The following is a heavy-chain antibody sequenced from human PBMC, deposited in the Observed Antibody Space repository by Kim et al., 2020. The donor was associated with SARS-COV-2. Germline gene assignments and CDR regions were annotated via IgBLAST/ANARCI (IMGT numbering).Heavy chain of an antibody. V-gene: IGHV1-69*13. CDR1: GGTFSSYA. CDR2: IIPIFGTA. J-gene: IGHJ6*02. Sequence: SVKVSCKASGGTFSSYAISWVRQAPGQGLEWMGGIIPIFGTANYAQKFQGRVTITADESTSTAYMELSSLRSEDTAVYYCARGGWSGGSCSFRPCILGGMDVWGQGTTVTVSS. D-gene: IGHD2-15*01. CDR3: ARGGWSGGSCSFRPCILGGMDV.